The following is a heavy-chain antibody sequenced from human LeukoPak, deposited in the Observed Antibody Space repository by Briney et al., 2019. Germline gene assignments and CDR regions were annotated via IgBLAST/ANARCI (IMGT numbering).Heavy chain of an antibody. V-gene: IGHV1-24*01. CDR2: FDPEDGET. CDR1: GYTLTELS. CDR3: ATGPRDGYGDYVLDY. D-gene: IGHD4-17*01. Sequence: EASVKVSCKVSGYTLTELSMHWVRQAPGKGLEWMGGFDPEDGETIYAQKFQGRVTMTEDTSTDTAYMELSSLRSEDTAVYYCATGPRDGYGDYVLDYWGQGTLVTVSS. J-gene: IGHJ4*02.